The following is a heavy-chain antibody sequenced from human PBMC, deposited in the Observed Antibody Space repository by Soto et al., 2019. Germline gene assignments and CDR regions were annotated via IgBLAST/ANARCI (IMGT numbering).Heavy chain of an antibody. CDR3: ARDGDVNTGFGKDY. J-gene: IGHJ4*02. V-gene: IGHV3-33*01. CDR1: GFTFSSYG. D-gene: IGHD3-16*01. CDR2: IWHDGGNK. Sequence: QVQLVESGGGVVQPGRSLRLSCAASGFTFSSYGMHWVRQAPGKGLEWVAFIWHDGGNKFYAESVKGRFTISRDNSKNTLYLQMTSLSAEDTAMYYCARDGDVNTGFGKDYWGQGTLVTASS.